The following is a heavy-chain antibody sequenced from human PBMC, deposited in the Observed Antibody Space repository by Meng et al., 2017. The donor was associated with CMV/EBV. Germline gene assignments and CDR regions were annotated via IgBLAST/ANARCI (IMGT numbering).Heavy chain of an antibody. D-gene: IGHD2-2*01. CDR1: GFTFSSYA. Sequence: GGSLRLSCAASGFTFSSYAMSWVRQAPGKGLAWVSAISGSGGSTYYADSVKGRFTISRDNSKNTLYLQMNSLRAEDTAVYYCAKDCFIGYCSSTSYYYYYGMDVWGQGTTVTVSS. CDR3: AKDCFIGYCSSTSYYYYYGMDV. J-gene: IGHJ6*02. CDR2: ISGSGGST. V-gene: IGHV3-23*01.